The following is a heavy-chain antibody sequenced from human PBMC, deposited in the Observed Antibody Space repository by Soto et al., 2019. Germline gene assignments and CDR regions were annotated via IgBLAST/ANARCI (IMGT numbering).Heavy chain of an antibody. V-gene: IGHV4-34*01. J-gene: IGHJ6*03. CDR3: ARGGISHWAYFYYMDV. CDR1: GGSLSDYF. Sequence: SETLSLTCVVSGGSLSDYFWSWIRQPPGMALEWIGEINHLGSTNYNPSLKSRVTMSVDTSKNQFSLTLNSVTAADTATYYCARGGISHWAYFYYMDVWDRGTTVTVSS. D-gene: IGHD2-21*01. CDR2: INHLGST.